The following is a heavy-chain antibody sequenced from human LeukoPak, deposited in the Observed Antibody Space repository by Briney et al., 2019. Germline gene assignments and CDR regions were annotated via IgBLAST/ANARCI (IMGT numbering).Heavy chain of an antibody. Sequence: ASVKVSCKASGYTFTSYAMHWVRQAPGQRLEWMGWINAGNGNTKYSQKFQGRVTITRDTSASTAYMELSSLRSEDTAVYYCARDHPLSIAVAGKNWFDPWGQGTLVTVSS. CDR3: ARDHPLSIAVAGKNWFDP. J-gene: IGHJ5*02. D-gene: IGHD6-19*01. CDR1: GYTFTSYA. CDR2: INAGNGNT. V-gene: IGHV1-3*01.